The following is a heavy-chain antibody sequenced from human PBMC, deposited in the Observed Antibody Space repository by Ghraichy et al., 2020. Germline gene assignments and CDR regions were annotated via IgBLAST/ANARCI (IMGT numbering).Heavy chain of an antibody. CDR1: GGTFSSYA. D-gene: IGHD5-24*01. CDR2: IIPIFGTA. J-gene: IGHJ6*02. V-gene: IGHV1-69*13. CDR3: ARRGDGYNYVAYYYYGMDV. Sequence: SVKVSCKASGGTFSSYAISWVRQAPGQGLEWMGGIIPIFGTANYAQKFQGRVTITADESTSTAYMELSSLRSEDTAVYYCARRGDGYNYVAYYYYGMDVWGQGTTVTVSS.